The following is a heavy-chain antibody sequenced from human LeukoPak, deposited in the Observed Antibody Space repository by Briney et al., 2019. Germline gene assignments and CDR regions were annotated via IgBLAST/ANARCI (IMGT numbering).Heavy chain of an antibody. J-gene: IGHJ4*02. V-gene: IGHV3-7*01. CDR2: IKQDGSEK. D-gene: IGHD1-26*01. CDR3: ARGPTIVGAIYFDY. Sequence: PGGSLRLSCAAPGFTFSSYWMSWVRQAPGKGLEWVANIKQDGSEKYYVDSVKGRFTISRDNAKNSLYLQMNSLRAEDTAVYYCARGPTIVGAIYFDYWGQGTLVTVSS. CDR1: GFTFSSYW.